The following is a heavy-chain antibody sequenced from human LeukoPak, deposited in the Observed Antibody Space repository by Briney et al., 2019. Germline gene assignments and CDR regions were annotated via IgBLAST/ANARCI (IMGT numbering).Heavy chain of an antibody. CDR3: TGDVYQH. J-gene: IGHJ1*01. CDR2: IYSGGST. V-gene: IGHV3-53*01. CDR1: GLTVNSKY. D-gene: IGHD1-14*01. Sequence: GGSLRLSCAASGLTVNSKYMSWVRQAPGKGLEWVSIIYSGGSTSYADSVKGRFTISRDNSKNTVYLEMNSLRAEDTAVYYCTGDVYQHWGQGTLVTVSS.